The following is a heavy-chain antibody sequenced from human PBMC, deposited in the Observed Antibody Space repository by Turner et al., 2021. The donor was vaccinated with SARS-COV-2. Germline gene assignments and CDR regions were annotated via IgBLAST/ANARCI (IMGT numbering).Heavy chain of an antibody. D-gene: IGHD3-10*01. CDR1: GGSISSSSYY. CDR3: ARLVRRAEYYFDY. Sequence: QLQLQESGPGLVKPSETLSLPCTVSGGSISSSSYYWGWIRQPPGKGLEWIGSIYYSGSTYYNPSLKSRVTISVDTSKNQFSLKLSSLTAADTAVYYCARLVRRAEYYFDYWGQGTLVTVCS. CDR2: IYYSGST. J-gene: IGHJ4*02. V-gene: IGHV4-39*01.